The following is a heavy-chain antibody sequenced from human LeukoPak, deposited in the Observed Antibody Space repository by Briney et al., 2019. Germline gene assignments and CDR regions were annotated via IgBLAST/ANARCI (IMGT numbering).Heavy chain of an antibody. D-gene: IGHD2-15*01. CDR1: GFTFRSYE. V-gene: IGHV3-48*03. CDR3: AGWWSAGNYYMDV. CDR2: ISSSGSTI. J-gene: IGHJ6*03. Sequence: PGGSLRLSCAASGFTFRSYEMNWVRQAPGKGLEWVSYISSSGSTIYYADSVKGRFTISRDNAKNSLYLQMNSLRAEDTAVYYCAGWWSAGNYYMDVWGKGTTVTVSS.